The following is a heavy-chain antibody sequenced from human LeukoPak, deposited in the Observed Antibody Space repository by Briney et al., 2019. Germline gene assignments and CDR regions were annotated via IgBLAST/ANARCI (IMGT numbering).Heavy chain of an antibody. CDR3: ARGAAASLPYYFDY. V-gene: IGHV3-64*01. J-gene: IGHJ4*02. Sequence: PGGSLRLSCAASGFTFSSYAMHWVRQAPGKGLEYVSAISSNGGSTYYANSVKGRFTISRDNSKNTLYLQMGSLRAEDMVVYYCARGAAASLPYYFDYWGQGTLVTVSS. CDR1: GFTFSSYA. D-gene: IGHD2-2*01. CDR2: ISSNGGST.